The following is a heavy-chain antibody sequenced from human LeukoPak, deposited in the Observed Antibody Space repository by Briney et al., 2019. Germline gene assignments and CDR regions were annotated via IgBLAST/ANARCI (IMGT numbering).Heavy chain of an antibody. V-gene: IGHV3-53*04. CDR2: VYSGGST. CDR1: GFTVSSNY. CDR3: AGTVEMAPTDGVDY. D-gene: IGHD5-24*01. J-gene: IGHJ4*02. Sequence: GGSLRLSCAASGFTVSSNYMSWVRQAPGKGLEWVSVVYSGGSTYYADSVKGRFTISRHNSKNTLYLQMNSLRAEDTAVYYCAGTVEMAPTDGVDYWGQGTLVTVSS.